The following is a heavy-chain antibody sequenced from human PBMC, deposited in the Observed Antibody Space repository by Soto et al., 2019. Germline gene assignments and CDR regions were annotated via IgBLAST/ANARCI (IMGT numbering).Heavy chain of an antibody. J-gene: IGHJ6*02. CDR3: AKDYYGMDG. CDR1: GFTFSSYG. CDR2: ISYDGSNK. Sequence: GGSLRLSCAASGFTFSSYGMHWVRQAPGKGLEWVAVISYDGSNKYYADSVKGRFTISRDNSKNTLYLQMNSLRAEDTAVYYCAKDYYGMDGWGQGTTVTVSS. V-gene: IGHV3-30*18.